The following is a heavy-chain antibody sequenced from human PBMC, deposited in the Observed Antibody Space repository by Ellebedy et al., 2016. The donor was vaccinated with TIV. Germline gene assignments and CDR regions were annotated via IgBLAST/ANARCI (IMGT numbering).Heavy chain of an antibody. V-gene: IGHV1-69*13. Sequence: SVQVSCXASAGTFSSYAISWVRQAPGQGLEWMGGIIPIFGTANYAQKFQGRVTITADESTSTAYMELNSLRAEDTAVYYCARDNNDYIWGSYRSDYWGQGTLVTVSS. CDR1: AGTFSSYA. D-gene: IGHD3-16*02. CDR2: IIPIFGTA. J-gene: IGHJ4*02. CDR3: ARDNNDYIWGSYRSDY.